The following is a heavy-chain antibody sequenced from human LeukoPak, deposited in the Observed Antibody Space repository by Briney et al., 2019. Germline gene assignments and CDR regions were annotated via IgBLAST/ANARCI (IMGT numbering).Heavy chain of an antibody. V-gene: IGHV4-59*08. CDR2: IYYSGIT. J-gene: IGHJ5*02. CDR1: GGSISSYY. D-gene: IGHD3-22*01. Sequence: SETLSLTCTVSGGSISSYYWSWIRQPPGKGLEWIGYIYYSGITNYNPSLKSRVTISVDTSKNQFSLKLSSVTAADTAVYYCARQLNYYDSSGYWFDPWGQGTLVTVSS. CDR3: ARQLNYYDSSGYWFDP.